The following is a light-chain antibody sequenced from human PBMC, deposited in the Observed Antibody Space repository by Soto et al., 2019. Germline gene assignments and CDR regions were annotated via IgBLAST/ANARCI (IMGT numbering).Light chain of an antibody. J-gene: IGKJ4*01. CDR2: GAS. V-gene: IGKV3-15*01. Sequence: EKVMTQSPATLSVSPGEGATLSCSASQSVSNNLAWYQQKPGQAPRLLIYGASTRAAGIPARFSGSGSGTEFTLTISSLHSEDFAVYYCQQYNNWPLTFGGGTKVEIK. CDR3: QQYNNWPLT. CDR1: QSVSNN.